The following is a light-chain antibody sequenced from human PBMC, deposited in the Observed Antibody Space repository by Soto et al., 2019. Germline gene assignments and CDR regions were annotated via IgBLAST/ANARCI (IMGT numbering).Light chain of an antibody. J-gene: IGLJ1*01. CDR1: SGDIGSYNR. CDR3: SSYTNINTRACV. V-gene: IGLV2-14*01. Sequence: QSALTQHASVSGSPGQSSTISCTGTSGDIGSYNRVSWYQQHPGKAPKLIIYEVTDRPSGVSNRFAGSKSGNTASLTISGLQAEDEAEYYCSSYTNINTRACVFGTGTKVTVL. CDR2: EVT.